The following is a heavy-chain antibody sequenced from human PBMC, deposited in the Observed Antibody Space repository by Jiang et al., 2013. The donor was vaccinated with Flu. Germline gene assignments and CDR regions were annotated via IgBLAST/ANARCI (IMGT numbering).Heavy chain of an antibody. CDR3: ARGKHYYDSSGYPVEDAFDI. V-gene: IGHV4-61*01. CDR2: IYYSGST. D-gene: IGHD3-22*01. J-gene: IGHJ3*02. CDR1: WLRQRWDLP. Sequence: GLVKPSETVSLACKCLWWLRQRWDLPLDLDPAAPRKGLEWIGYIYYSGSTNYNPSLKSRVTISVDTSKNQFSLKLSSVTAADTAVYYCARGKHYYDSSGYPVEDAFDIWGQGTMVTVSS.